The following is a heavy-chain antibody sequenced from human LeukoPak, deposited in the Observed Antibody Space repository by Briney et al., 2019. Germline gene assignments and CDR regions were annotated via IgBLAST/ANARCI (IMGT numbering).Heavy chain of an antibody. Sequence: GSLRLSCSASGFTFSSYAMHWVRQTPGEGLGGIGYIYYSGSTNYNPSLKGRVTISVDTSKNQFSLKLSSVTAADTAVYYCARDKRRHYYDSSGYYDYWGQGTLVTVSS. V-gene: IGHV4-59*01. J-gene: IGHJ4*02. CDR2: IYYSGST. CDR3: ARDKRRHYYDSSGYYDY. CDR1: GFTFSSYA. D-gene: IGHD3-22*01.